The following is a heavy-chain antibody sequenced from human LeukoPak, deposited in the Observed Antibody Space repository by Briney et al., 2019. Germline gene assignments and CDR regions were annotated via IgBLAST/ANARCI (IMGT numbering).Heavy chain of an antibody. CDR1: GGSISSYY. CDR2: IYTSGST. Sequence: KSSETLSLTCTVSGGSISSYYWSWIRQPAGKGLEWIGRIYTSGSTNYNPSLKSRVTMSVDTSKNQFSLKLSSVTAADTAVYYCARGQKQWLAFYYYYYYMDVWGKGTTVTVSS. V-gene: IGHV4-4*07. CDR3: ARGQKQWLAFYYYYYYMDV. J-gene: IGHJ6*03. D-gene: IGHD6-19*01.